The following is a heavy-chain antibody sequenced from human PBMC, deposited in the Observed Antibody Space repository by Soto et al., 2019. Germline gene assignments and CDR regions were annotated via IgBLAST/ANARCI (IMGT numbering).Heavy chain of an antibody. D-gene: IGHD3-10*01. Sequence: GSGPTLVNPTQTLTLTCTFSGFSLNTRGVGVGWIRQPPGKALEWLALIYWDDDKRYSPSLKNRLTITKDTSKNHVVLTVTNMDPVDTATYYCARTVLPSGSYGSRFDYWGQGTLVTVSS. V-gene: IGHV2-5*02. CDR3: ARTVLPSGSYGSRFDY. CDR1: GFSLNTRGVG. CDR2: IYWDDDK. J-gene: IGHJ4*02.